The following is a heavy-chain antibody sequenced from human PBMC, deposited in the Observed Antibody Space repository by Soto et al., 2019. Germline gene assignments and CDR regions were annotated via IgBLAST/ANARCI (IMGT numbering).Heavy chain of an antibody. CDR3: ARISGSGHLGWFDP. V-gene: IGHV3-33*01. Sequence: VGSLRLSCLSSGLTFNTYGMFWARQAPGTGLEWVAGIWYDGSYKYYLDSVKGRFTVSRDNSKNTVYLEMNNLRGEDTAVYYCARISGSGHLGWFDPWGQGTLVTVSS. CDR2: IWYDGSYK. J-gene: IGHJ5*02. D-gene: IGHD3-10*01. CDR1: GLTFNTYG.